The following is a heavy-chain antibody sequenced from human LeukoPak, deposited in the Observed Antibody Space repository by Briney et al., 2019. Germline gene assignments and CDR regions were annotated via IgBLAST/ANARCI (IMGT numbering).Heavy chain of an antibody. V-gene: IGHV3-7*02. CDR3: ANNNGRNH. CDR1: GDTLTIDS. J-gene: IGHJ4*02. Sequence: GGSLRLSSAASGDTLTIDSVSSGRQAPGKGLEWVANMNQEGSKKYYMDSVKGRFTISRDNAKNSLYLQMNSLRAEDTAVYYWANNNGRNHWGQGSLVTVSS. CDR2: MNQEGSKK. D-gene: IGHD1-1*01.